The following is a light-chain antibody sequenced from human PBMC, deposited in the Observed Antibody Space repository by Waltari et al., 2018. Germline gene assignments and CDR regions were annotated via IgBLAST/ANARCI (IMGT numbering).Light chain of an antibody. CDR2: WAS. CDR1: QKLLYSSNNKTY. Sequence: DIVMTQSPGSLAVSLGERATINCTSRQKLLYSSNNKTYLAWYQQKQGQPPKLLIYWASTRGSAVPGRFIGSGSGTDFTLTISSMQAEDVAIDYCQQYYDSPMYTFGQGTKLEIK. V-gene: IGKV4-1*01. J-gene: IGKJ2*01. CDR3: QQYYDSPMYT.